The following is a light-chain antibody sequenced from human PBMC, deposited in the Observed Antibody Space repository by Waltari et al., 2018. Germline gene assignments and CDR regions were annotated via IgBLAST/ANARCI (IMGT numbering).Light chain of an antibody. CDR2: DAS. Sequence: EIVLTQSPVTLSLSPGERATLSYRASQSVSTSLAWYQHRPGQAPRLLIYDASTRATGIPARFSGSGSGTDFTLTISSLEPEDFAVYYCQRRSNSPPWTFGQGTTVEVK. CDR3: QRRSNSPPWT. J-gene: IGKJ1*01. CDR1: QSVSTS. V-gene: IGKV3-11*01.